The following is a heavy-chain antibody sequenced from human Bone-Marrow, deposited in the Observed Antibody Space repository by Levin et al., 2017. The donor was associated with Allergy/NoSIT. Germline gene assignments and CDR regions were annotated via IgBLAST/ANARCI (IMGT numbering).Heavy chain of an antibody. J-gene: IGHJ4*02. Sequence: RGESLKISCAASGFTFSSYGMHWVRQAPGKGLEWVAVISYDGSNQYYADSVKGRFTISRDNSKNTLYLQMYSLRDEDTAVYYCTKGGERTIMWASDYWGQGTLVTVSS. CDR2: ISYDGSNQ. D-gene: IGHD5-12*01. CDR1: GFTFSSYG. V-gene: IGHV3-30*18. CDR3: TKGGERTIMWASDY.